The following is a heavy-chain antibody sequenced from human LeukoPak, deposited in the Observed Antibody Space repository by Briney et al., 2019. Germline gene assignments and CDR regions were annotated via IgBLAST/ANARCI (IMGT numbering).Heavy chain of an antibody. CDR2: ISGSGGST. V-gene: IGHV3-23*01. CDR1: GFTFSRYA. J-gene: IGHJ4*02. D-gene: IGHD4-17*01. CDR3: ANAGNGDSNVFDY. Sequence: SGGSLRLSCAASGFTFSRYAMSWVRQAPGKGREWVSDISGSGGSTYYADAVKGRFTIYRDNSKNTLYPQMNSLRAEDTAVHFCANAGNGDSNVFDYWGQGTLVTVSS.